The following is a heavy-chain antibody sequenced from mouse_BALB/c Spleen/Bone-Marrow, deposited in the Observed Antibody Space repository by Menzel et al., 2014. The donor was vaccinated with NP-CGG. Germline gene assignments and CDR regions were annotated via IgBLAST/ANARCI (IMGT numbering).Heavy chain of an antibody. D-gene: IGHD2-10*01. CDR1: GFSLTSYG. CDR3: AREGLLLFRGFAY. J-gene: IGHJ3*01. CDR2: IWAGGST. Sequence: QVQLQQPGPGLVAPSQSLSITCTVSGFSLTSYGVHWVRQPPGKGLEWLGVIWAGGSTNYNSALMSRLSISKDNSKSQVFLKMNSLQTDDTAMYYCAREGLLLFRGFAYWGQATLVTVSA. V-gene: IGHV2-9*02.